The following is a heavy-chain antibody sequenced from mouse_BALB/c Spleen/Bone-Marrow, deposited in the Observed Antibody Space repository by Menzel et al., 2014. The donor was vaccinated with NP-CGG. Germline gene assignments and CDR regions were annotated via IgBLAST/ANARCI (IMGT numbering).Heavy chain of an antibody. D-gene: IGHD1-1*01. Sequence: EVKVVESGGGLVQPGGSLRLSCATSGFTFTDYYMNWVRQPPGKALEWLGFIRNKANGYTTEYSASVKGRFTTSRDNSQSILYLQMNTLRAEDSATYYCARDRGGLLFDYWGQGTTLTVSS. CDR2: IRNKANGYTT. J-gene: IGHJ2*01. CDR3: ARDRGGLLFDY. V-gene: IGHV7-3*02. CDR1: GFTFTDYY.